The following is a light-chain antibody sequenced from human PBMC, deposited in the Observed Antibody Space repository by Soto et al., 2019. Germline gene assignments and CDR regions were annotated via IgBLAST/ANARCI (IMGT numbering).Light chain of an antibody. Sequence: DIQMTQSPPSLSASVGDRVTITCRASQSISSYLNWYQQKPGKAPSLLIYGASSLQSGVPSRFRGSESGTDFTFTISSLRPADFETYYCKQSYGALWSFGKGTRVDIK. CDR2: GAS. J-gene: IGKJ1*01. CDR1: QSISSY. CDR3: KQSYGALWS. V-gene: IGKV1-39*01.